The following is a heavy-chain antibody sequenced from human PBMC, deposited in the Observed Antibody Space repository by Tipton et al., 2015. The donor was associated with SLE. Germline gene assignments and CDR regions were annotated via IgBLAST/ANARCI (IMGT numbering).Heavy chain of an antibody. CDR3: ARRPNWNYDY. Sequence: TLSLTCAVYGGSFSVHYWSWSWIRQPPGKGLEWIGEINHSGSTNYSPSLKSRVTISLDTSKNQFSLKLTSVTAADTAVYYCARRPNWNYDYWGQGTLVTVSS. CDR1: GGSFSVHY. J-gene: IGHJ4*02. CDR2: INHSGST. V-gene: IGHV4-34*01. D-gene: IGHD1-7*01.